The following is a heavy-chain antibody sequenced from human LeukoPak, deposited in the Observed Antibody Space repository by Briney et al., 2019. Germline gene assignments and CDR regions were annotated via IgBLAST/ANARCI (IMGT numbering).Heavy chain of an antibody. CDR2: IYTSGST. CDR1: GGSISSYY. J-gene: IGHJ5*02. CDR3: ASYPPDYGGNSAGFDP. V-gene: IGHV4-4*09. Sequence: PSETLSLTCTVSGGSISSYYWSWIRQPPGKGLEWIGYIYTSGSTNYNPSLKSRVTISVDTSKNQFSLKLSSVTAADTAVYYCASYPPDYGGNSAGFDPWGQGTLVTVSS. D-gene: IGHD4-23*01.